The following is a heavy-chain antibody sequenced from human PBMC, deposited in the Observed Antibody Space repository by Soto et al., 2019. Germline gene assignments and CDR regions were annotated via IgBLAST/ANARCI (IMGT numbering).Heavy chain of an antibody. D-gene: IGHD5-12*01. CDR1: GRSISEINSY. CDR2: IHHTGST. V-gene: IGHV4-39*01. Sequence: SETLSLTCSVSGRSISEINSYWGWIRQTPGEGLEWIGTIHHTGSTYYNPSLKNRVIISLETSKKQFSMKLSSMTAADTDLYYCARPEGGYGSGYSWFDPWGQGTRVT. CDR3: ARPEGGYGSGYSWFDP. J-gene: IGHJ5*02.